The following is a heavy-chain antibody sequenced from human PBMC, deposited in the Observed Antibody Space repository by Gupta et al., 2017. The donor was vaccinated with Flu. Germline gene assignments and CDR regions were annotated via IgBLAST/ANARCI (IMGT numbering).Heavy chain of an antibody. CDR2: ISPSGDNT. CDR1: GYTFTTPY. Sequence: QAQVVQSGAEVQKPGASVKVSSEASGYTFTTPYLHWVRQAPGHGLEWMGVISPSGDNTRYAQKFQGRVTVTRDTSTSTVYMELNSLGSEDTAAYDCVSELASTGMLGYWGQGTLVTVSS. CDR3: VSELASTGMLGY. J-gene: IGHJ4*02. V-gene: IGHV1-46*01. D-gene: IGHD3-10*01.